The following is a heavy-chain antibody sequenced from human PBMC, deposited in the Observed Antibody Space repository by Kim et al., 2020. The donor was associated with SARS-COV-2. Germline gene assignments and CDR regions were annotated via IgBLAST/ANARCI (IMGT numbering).Heavy chain of an antibody. J-gene: IGHJ6*02. CDR2: ISYNGSNK. V-gene: IGHV3-30-3*01. CDR3: ASVYCSGGSCYSYVYYGMDV. CDR1: GFTFSSYA. D-gene: IGHD2-15*01. Sequence: GGSLRLSCAASGFTFSSYAMHWVRQAQGKGLEWGAFISYNGSNKYYADSVKGRFTISRDNSKNTLYLQMNSLRAAATAVYYCASVYCSGGSCYSYVYYGMDVWGQGTTVTVSS.